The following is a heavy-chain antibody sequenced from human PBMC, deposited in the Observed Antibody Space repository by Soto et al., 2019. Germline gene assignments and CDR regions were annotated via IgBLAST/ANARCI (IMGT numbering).Heavy chain of an antibody. CDR1: GYTFTSYD. V-gene: IGHV1-8*01. CDR2: MNPNSGNT. CDR3: ARAEHGSGSCGSRNSYYGMGV. Sequence: GASVKVSCKASGYTFTSYDINWVRQATGQGLEWMGWMNPNSGNTGYAQKFQGRVTMTRNTSISTAYMELSSLRSEDTAVYYCARAEHGSGSCGSRNSYYGMGVWGQGTTGTVPS. D-gene: IGHD3-10*01. J-gene: IGHJ6*02.